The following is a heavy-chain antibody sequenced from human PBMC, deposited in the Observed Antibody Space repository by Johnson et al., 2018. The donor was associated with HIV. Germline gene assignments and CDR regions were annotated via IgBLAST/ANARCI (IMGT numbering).Heavy chain of an antibody. J-gene: IGHJ3*02. CDR2: IKQGGSEK. Sequence: VQLVESGGGLVQPGGSLRLSCAASGFTFDDYGMSWVRQPPGKGLEWVANIKQGGSEKYYVDSVKGRFTISRDNAKNSMSLQMNSLRAEDTAVYYCARGSEWELLPNDAFDIWGQGTMVTVSS. CDR3: ARGSEWELLPNDAFDI. D-gene: IGHD1-26*01. CDR1: GFTFDDYG. V-gene: IGHV3-7*01.